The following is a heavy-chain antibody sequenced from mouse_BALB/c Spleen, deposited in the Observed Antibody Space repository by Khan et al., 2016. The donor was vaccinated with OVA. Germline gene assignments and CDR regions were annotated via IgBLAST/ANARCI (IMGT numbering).Heavy chain of an antibody. V-gene: IGHV2-3*01. D-gene: IGHD2-2*01. J-gene: IGHJ3*01. CDR2: IWGDGST. Sequence: VELVESGPGLVAPSQSLSITCTVSGFSLTNYGVSWVRQPPGKGLEWLGVIWGDGSTNYHSALISRLSINKANSKSQVFIKLNSLQTEDTATYSCAIIYDGYDWFAYWGQGTLVTVSA. CDR3: AIIYDGYDWFAY. CDR1: GFSLTNYG.